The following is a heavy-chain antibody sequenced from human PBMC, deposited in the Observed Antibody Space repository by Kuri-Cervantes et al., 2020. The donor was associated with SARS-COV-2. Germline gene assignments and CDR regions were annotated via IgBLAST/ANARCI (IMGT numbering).Heavy chain of an antibody. D-gene: IGHD3-16*01. J-gene: IGHJ4*02. CDR3: AKAAYYDYVPDY. V-gene: IGHV3-23*01. Sequence: GESLKISCAASGFTFSSYAMSWVRQAPGKGLEWVSAISGSGGSTYYADSVKGRFTISRDNSKNTLYLQMNSLRAEDTAVYYCAKAAYYDYVPDYWGQGTLVTVSS. CDR1: GFTFSSYA. CDR2: ISGSGGST.